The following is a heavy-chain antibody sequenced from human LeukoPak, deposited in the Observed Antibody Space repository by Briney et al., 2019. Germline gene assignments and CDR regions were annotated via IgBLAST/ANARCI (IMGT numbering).Heavy chain of an antibody. J-gene: IGHJ3*02. Sequence: SETLSLTCTVSGGSISSYYWSWIRQPPGKGLEWIGYIYYSGSTNYNPSLKSRVTISVDTSKNQFSLKLSSVTAADTAVYYCARILVGATRAFDIWGQGTMVTVSS. CDR1: GGSISSYY. CDR3: ARILVGATRAFDI. D-gene: IGHD1-26*01. V-gene: IGHV4-59*12. CDR2: IYYSGST.